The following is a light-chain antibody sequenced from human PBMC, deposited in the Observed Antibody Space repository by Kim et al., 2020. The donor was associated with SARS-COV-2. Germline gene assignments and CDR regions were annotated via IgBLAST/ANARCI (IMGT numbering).Light chain of an antibody. J-gene: IGKJ1*01. V-gene: IGKV1-27*01. CDR2: SAS. CDR1: QCIINY. Sequence: AYVGAGVTITGRACQCIINYLAWYQQNPGRVPRVLIYSASTLLSGVPSRFSGSRSGTDFTLTISSLQPEDVATYYCQKYDSAPWTFGQGTKVEIK. CDR3: QKYDSAPWT.